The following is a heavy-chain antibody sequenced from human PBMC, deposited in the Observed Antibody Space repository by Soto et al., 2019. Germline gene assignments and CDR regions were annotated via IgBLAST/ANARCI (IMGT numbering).Heavy chain of an antibody. CDR2: INHSGSA. CDR1: GGSFSDYI. D-gene: IGHD1-26*01. J-gene: IGHJ4*02. V-gene: IGHV4-34*01. CDR3: ARGLISGSHYSGGWYYFDS. Sequence: AETLSLTCDVYGGSFSDYIWTWIRQTPGKGLQWIGQINHSGSANYNPSLKSRVTISVHTSSSQFSLELSSVTAADTAVYYCARGLISGSHYSGGWYYFDSWGQGTQVTVSS.